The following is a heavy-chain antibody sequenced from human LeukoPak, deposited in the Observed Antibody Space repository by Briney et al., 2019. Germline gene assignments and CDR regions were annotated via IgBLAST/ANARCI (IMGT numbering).Heavy chain of an antibody. CDR2: IIPIFGTA. J-gene: IGHJ6*02. CDR1: GGTFSSYT. CDR3: ARSVAGAYYYYYGMDV. Sequence: SVKVSCKASGGTFSSYTISWVRQAPGQGLGWMGGIIPIFGTANYAQKFQGRVTMTRNTSISTAYMELSSLRSEDTAVYYCARSVAGAYYYYYGMDVWGQGTTVTVSS. D-gene: IGHD4-23*01. V-gene: IGHV1-69*05.